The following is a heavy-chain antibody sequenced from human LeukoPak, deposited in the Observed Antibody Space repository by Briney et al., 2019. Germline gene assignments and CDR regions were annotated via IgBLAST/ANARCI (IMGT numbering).Heavy chain of an antibody. CDR3: AKFSKYSRNWPPGVAY. CDR2: IRYDGSNK. J-gene: IGHJ4*02. CDR1: GFTFSSYG. V-gene: IGHV3-30*02. D-gene: IGHD6-13*01. Sequence: PGGSLRLSCAASGFTFSSYGMHWVRQAPGKGLEWVAFIRYDGSNKYYADSVKGRFTISRDNSKNTLYLQMNSLRAEDTAVYYCAKFSKYSRNWPPGVAYWGQGTLVTVSS.